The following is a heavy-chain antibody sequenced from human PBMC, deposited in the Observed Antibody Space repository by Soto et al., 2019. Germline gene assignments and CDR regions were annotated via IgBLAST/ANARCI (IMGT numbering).Heavy chain of an antibody. J-gene: IGHJ4*02. CDR1: GGSISSSSYY. D-gene: IGHD1-7*01. CDR2: IYYTGTT. V-gene: IGHV4-39*01. Sequence: PSETLSLTCTVSGGSISSSSYYWGWIRQPPGKGLEWIGSIYYTGTTYYNPSLKSRVTTSVDKSENQFSLKVTSLTAADTAVYYCASRDPGTSVDYWGQGTLVTVSS. CDR3: ASRDPGTSVDY.